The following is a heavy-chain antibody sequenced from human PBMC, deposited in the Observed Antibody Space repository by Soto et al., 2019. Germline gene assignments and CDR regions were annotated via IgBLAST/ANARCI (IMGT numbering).Heavy chain of an antibody. CDR3: ARGVGYAEVDY. CDR1: GGSFSAYY. Sequence: SETLSLTCAVSGGSFSAYYWSWIRQPPGKGLEWIGEINHSGSTTYNPSLKSRVTISVDRSKNQFSLKLSSVTAADTALYYCARGVGYAEVDYWGQGTLVTVSS. V-gene: IGHV4-34*01. D-gene: IGHD5-12*01. J-gene: IGHJ4*02. CDR2: INHSGST.